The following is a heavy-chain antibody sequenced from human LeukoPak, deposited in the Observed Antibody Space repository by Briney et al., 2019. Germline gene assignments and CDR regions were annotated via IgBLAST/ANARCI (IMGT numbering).Heavy chain of an antibody. J-gene: IGHJ4*02. CDR3: ARGLIMAVAGRGEFHY. Sequence: SVPRSLTFTVGGGSISRYEWSWMRQAPGKGLEWIGYIYYSGSTNYNPSLKSRVTISVDTSKNQFSLKLSSVTAADTAVYYCARGLIMAVAGRGEFHYWGQGTLVTVSS. V-gene: IGHV4-59*07. CDR1: GGSISRYE. D-gene: IGHD6-13*01. CDR2: IYYSGST.